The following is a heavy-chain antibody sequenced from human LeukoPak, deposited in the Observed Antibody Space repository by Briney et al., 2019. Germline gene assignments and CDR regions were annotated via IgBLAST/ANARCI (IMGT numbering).Heavy chain of an antibody. CDR2: IYSGGST. D-gene: IGHD1-26*01. J-gene: IGHJ5*02. CDR1: GFTVSSNY. V-gene: IGHV3-53*01. Sequence: GGSLRLSCAASGFTVSSNYMSWVRQAPGKGLEWVSVIYSGGSTYYADSVKGRFTISRDNSKNTLYLQMNSLRAEDTAVYYCARGTWELGVHNWFDPWGQGTLVTVSS. CDR3: ARGTWELGVHNWFDP.